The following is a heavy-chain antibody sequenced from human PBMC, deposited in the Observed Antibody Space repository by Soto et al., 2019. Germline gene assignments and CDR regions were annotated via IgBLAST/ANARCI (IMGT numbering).Heavy chain of an antibody. CDR3: ARRRSGYDNFDY. Sequence: GESLKISCKGSGYSFTSYWISWVRQMPGKGLEWMGRIDPSDSYTNYSPSFQGHVTISADKSISTAYLQWSSLKASDTAMYYCARRRSGYDNFDYWGQRTLVTVSS. D-gene: IGHD5-12*01. CDR2: IDPSDSYT. V-gene: IGHV5-10-1*01. J-gene: IGHJ4*02. CDR1: GYSFTSYW.